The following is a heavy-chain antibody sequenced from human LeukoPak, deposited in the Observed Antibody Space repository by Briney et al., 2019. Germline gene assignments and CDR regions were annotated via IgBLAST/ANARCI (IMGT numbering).Heavy chain of an antibody. CDR1: GYTFTSYA. J-gene: IGHJ5*02. D-gene: IGHD3-3*01. Sequence: ASVKVSCKASGYTFTSYAMNWVRQAPGQGLEWMGWINTNTGNPTYAQGFTGRFVFSLDTSVSTAYLQVSSLKAEDTAVYYCARDKRFLEWLLGKDWFDPWGQGTLVTVSS. CDR2: INTNTGNP. CDR3: ARDKRFLEWLLGKDWFDP. V-gene: IGHV7-4-1*02.